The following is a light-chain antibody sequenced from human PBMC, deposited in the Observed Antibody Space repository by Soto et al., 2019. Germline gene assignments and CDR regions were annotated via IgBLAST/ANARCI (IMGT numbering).Light chain of an antibody. V-gene: IGKV3-15*01. CDR2: GAS. Sequence: EIVMTQSPATLSVSPGERATLSCRASQSVSSNLAWYQQKPGQAPRLLIYGASTRATGIPARFSGSGSGTEFSLTISSLQSEDFAVYDGQQYNNWPPHTFGGGTKVEIK. CDR3: QQYNNWPPHT. J-gene: IGKJ4*01. CDR1: QSVSSN.